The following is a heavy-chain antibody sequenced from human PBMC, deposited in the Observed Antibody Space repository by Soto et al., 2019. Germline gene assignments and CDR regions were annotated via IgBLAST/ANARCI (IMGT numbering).Heavy chain of an antibody. J-gene: IGHJ4*02. Sequence: PGGSLRLSCAASGFTFSNYAMNWVRQAPGKGLEWVSGISGSTGNTYYADSLKGRFTISRDNSKNTVYLQMHSLRAEDTALYYCAKGEDSFGFTRFDFWGQGNLVTV. V-gene: IGHV3-23*01. CDR2: ISGSTGNT. D-gene: IGHD5-18*01. CDR3: AKGEDSFGFTRFDF. CDR1: GFTFSNYA.